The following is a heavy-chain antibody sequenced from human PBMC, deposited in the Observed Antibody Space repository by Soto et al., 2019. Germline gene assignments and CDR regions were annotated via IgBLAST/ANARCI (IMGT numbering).Heavy chain of an antibody. Sequence: GASVKVSCKASGGTLSSYAISWVRQAPGQGLEWMGGIIPIFGTANYAQKFQGRVTITADESTSTAYMELSSLRSEDTAVYYCARRPRRDGYNQRAEYFQHWGQGTLVTVSS. D-gene: IGHD5-12*01. CDR3: ARRPRRDGYNQRAEYFQH. J-gene: IGHJ1*01. CDR2: IIPIFGTA. V-gene: IGHV1-69*13. CDR1: GGTLSSYA.